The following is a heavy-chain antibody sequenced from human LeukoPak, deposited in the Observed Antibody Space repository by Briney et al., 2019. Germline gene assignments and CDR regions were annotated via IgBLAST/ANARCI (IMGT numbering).Heavy chain of an antibody. CDR1: GFTFSSYA. D-gene: IGHD2-21*01. CDR2: LSGSGGST. V-gene: IGHV3-23*01. CDR3: AKIDRGGDCFDY. J-gene: IGHJ4*02. Sequence: GGSLRLSCAASGFTFSSYAMTWVRQAPRKGLEWVSSLSGSGGSTYYADSVKGRFTISRDNSKNTLYLQMNSLRAEDTAVYYCAKIDRGGDCFDYWGQGTLVTVSS.